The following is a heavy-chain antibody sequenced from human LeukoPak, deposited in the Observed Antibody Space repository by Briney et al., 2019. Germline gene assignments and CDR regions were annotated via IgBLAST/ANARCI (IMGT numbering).Heavy chain of an antibody. Sequence: GASVKVSCKSSGFSFTNYYVHWVRQAPGQGLEWMGLINPSGGGTSYAQKFQGRVTMTRDTSISTAYMELSRLKSDDTAVYYCARGWYYYGSGSYPEFDYWGQGTLVTVSS. CDR3: ARGWYYYGSGSYPEFDY. CDR1: GFSFTNYY. V-gene: IGHV1-2*02. D-gene: IGHD3-10*01. J-gene: IGHJ4*02. CDR2: INPSGGGT.